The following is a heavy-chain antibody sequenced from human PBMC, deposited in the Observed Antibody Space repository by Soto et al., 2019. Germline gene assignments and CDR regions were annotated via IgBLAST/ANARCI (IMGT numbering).Heavy chain of an antibody. Sequence: SETLSLTCTVSGGSISSGGYYWSWICQHPGKGLEWIGYIYYSGSTYYNPSLKSRVTISVDTSKNQFSLKLSSVTAADTAVYYCARKYCSGGSCSHFDPWGQGTLVTVSS. V-gene: IGHV4-31*03. CDR2: IYYSGST. CDR1: GGSISSGGYY. D-gene: IGHD2-15*01. CDR3: ARKYCSGGSCSHFDP. J-gene: IGHJ5*02.